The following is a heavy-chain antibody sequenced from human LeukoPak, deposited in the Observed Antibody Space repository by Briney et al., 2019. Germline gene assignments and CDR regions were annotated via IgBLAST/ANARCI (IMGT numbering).Heavy chain of an antibody. V-gene: IGHV4-39*07. Sequence: PSETLSLTCTVSGGSISSSSYYWGWIRQPPGKGLEWIGSIYYSGSNYNNPSLKSRIFLSVDTSKNQFSLKLSSMTARDTAMYYCAREVGFSFDYWGQGALVTVSS. CDR3: AREVGFSFDY. CDR2: IYYSGSN. CDR1: GGSISSSSYY. D-gene: IGHD1-26*01. J-gene: IGHJ4*02.